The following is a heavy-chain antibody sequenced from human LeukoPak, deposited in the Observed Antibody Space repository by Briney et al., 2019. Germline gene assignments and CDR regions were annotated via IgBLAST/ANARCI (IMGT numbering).Heavy chain of an antibody. CDR2: IYYSGST. Sequence: SETLSLTCTVSGGSISSYYWSWIRQPPGKGLEWIGYIYYSGSTNYNPSLKSRVTISVDTSKSQFSLKLSSVTAADTAVYYCARDSTSYRGYAFDIWGQGTMVTVSS. J-gene: IGHJ3*02. V-gene: IGHV4-59*01. CDR1: GGSISSYY. D-gene: IGHD2-2*01. CDR3: ARDSTSYRGYAFDI.